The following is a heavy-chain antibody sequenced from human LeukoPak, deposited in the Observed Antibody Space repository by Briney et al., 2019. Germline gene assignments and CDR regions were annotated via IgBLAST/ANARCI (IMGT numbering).Heavy chain of an antibody. J-gene: IGHJ6*02. CDR1: GFTFSSYA. CDR2: ISGSGGST. Sequence: GGSLRLSCAASGFTFSSYAMSWVRQAPGKGLEWVSAISGSGGSTYYADSVKGRFTISRDNSKNTLYLQMNSLRAEDTAVYYCASNRRWYYGMDVWGQGPRSPSP. CDR3: ASNRRWYYGMDV. D-gene: IGHD2/OR15-2a*01. V-gene: IGHV3-23*01.